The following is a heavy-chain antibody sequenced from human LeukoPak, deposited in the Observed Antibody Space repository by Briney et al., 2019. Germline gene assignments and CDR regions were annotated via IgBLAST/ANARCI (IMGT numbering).Heavy chain of an antibody. CDR2: IIPIFGTA. Sequence: ASVKVSCKASGGTFSNYAISWVRQAPGQGREWMGGIIPIFGTANYAQKFQGRVTITTDESTSTVYIEVSSVRFEDTAVYYCAKDRASSSWSRDAFDIWGQGTVVTVSS. J-gene: IGHJ3*02. V-gene: IGHV1-69*05. CDR1: GGTFSNYA. D-gene: IGHD6-13*01. CDR3: AKDRASSSWSRDAFDI.